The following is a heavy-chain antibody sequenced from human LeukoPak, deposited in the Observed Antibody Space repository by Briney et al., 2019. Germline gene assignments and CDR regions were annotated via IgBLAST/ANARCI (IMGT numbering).Heavy chain of an antibody. CDR2: ISAYNVNT. CDR3: AREGDPYSYGYLDY. D-gene: IGHD5-18*01. CDR1: GYTFTSYG. V-gene: IGHV1-18*01. J-gene: IGHJ4*02. Sequence: ASVKVSCKASGYTFTSYGISWVRQAPGQGLEWMGWISAYNVNTNYVQKFQGRVTMTTDTSTSTAYMELRSLRSDDTAVYYCAREGDPYSYGYLDYWGQGTLVTVSS.